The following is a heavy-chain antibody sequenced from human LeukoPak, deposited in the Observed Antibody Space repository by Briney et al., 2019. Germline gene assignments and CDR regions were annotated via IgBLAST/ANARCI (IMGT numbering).Heavy chain of an antibody. V-gene: IGHV3-30*18. CDR2: ISYDGSNK. J-gene: IGHJ4*02. Sequence: GGSPRLSCAASGFTFSSYGMHWVRQAPGKGLEWVAVISYDGSNKYYADSVKGRFTISRDNSKNTLYLQMNSLRAEDTAVYYCAKENCSSTSCYLDGYSSSWVYWGQGTLVTVSS. CDR3: AKENCSSTSCYLDGYSSSWVY. CDR1: GFTFSSYG. D-gene: IGHD2-2*01.